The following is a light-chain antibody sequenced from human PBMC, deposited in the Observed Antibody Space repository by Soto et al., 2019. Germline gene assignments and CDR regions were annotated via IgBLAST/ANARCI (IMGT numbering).Light chain of an antibody. CDR3: SSYTSTSTLYV. CDR2: DVS. V-gene: IGLV2-14*01. Sequence: QSVLTQPASVSGSPGQSITISCTGSSSDVGGYNYVSWYQQYAGKAPQVMIYDVSKRPSGVSNRFSGSKSGTTASLTISGLQAEDEAEYYCSSYTSTSTLYVFGSGTKLTVL. CDR1: SSDVGGYNY. J-gene: IGLJ1*01.